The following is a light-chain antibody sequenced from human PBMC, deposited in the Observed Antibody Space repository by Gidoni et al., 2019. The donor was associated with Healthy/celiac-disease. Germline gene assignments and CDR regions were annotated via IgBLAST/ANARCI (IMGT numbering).Light chain of an antibody. V-gene: IGKV1-12*01. CDR3: LQADSFPLT. CDR1: QSIGVW. J-gene: IGKJ5*01. Sequence: DIQMTQSPSSVSVSVGDSVTISCRASQSIGVWLAWYQQRPGNASNLLIYSASILHRGVPSRFSGAGSGTHFTLTISSLQPEDVGTYFCLQADSFPLTFGQXTRPEI. CDR2: SAS.